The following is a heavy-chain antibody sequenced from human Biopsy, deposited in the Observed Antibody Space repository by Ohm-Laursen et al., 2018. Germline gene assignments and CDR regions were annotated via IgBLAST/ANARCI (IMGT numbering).Heavy chain of an antibody. CDR2: IRPLNGDT. D-gene: IGHD3-16*02. V-gene: IGHV1-18*01. CDR3: ARGEVTFGELIVSLDS. J-gene: IGHJ4*02. CDR1: GYNFISYS. Sequence: ASVKVSCKTFGYNFISYSINWVRQAPGQGLEWMGWIRPLNGDTKYGQKFQDRVTMTTDTSTSTVYMELTSLRSDDTAVYYCARGEVTFGELIVSLDSWGQGTLVTVSS.